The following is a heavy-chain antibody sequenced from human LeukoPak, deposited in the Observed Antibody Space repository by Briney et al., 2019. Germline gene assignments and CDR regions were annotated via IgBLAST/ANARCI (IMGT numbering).Heavy chain of an antibody. CDR1: GYSLGKNYY. CDR2: IYYTGST. Sequence: SETLSLTCAVSGYSLGKNYYWTWIRQPPGEGLEWIGYIYYTGSTNYSPSLKSRVTMAVDTSKNQFSLKLYSVTAADTAVYYCASAPDGVVAAFDYWGQGALVTVSS. J-gene: IGHJ4*02. D-gene: IGHD2-15*01. V-gene: IGHV4-61*01. CDR3: ASAPDGVVAAFDY.